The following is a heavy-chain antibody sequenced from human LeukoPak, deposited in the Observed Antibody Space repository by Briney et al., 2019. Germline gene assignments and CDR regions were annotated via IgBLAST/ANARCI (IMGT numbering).Heavy chain of an antibody. V-gene: IGHV4-34*01. CDR2: INHSGST. D-gene: IGHD6-19*01. CDR1: GGSFSGYY. CDR3: ARHVDSSGWYRAYYFDY. J-gene: IGHJ4*02. Sequence: SETLSLTCTVYGGSFSGYYWSWIRQPPGKGLEWIGEINHSGSTNYNPSLKSRVTISVDTSKNQFSLKLSSVTAADTAVYYCARHVDSSGWYRAYYFDYWGQGTLVTVSS.